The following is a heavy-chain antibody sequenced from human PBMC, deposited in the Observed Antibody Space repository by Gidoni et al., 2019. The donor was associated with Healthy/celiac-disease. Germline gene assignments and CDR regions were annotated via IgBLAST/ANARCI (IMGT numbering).Heavy chain of an antibody. CDR3: ARALYSSSWPNDAFDI. V-gene: IGHV3-21*01. CDR2: ISSSSSYI. CDR1: GFTFSSYS. J-gene: IGHJ3*02. D-gene: IGHD6-13*01. Sequence: EVQLVESGGGLVKPGGSLRLSCAASGFTFSSYSMNWVRQAPGKGLEWVSSISSSSSYIYYADSVKGRFTISRDNAKNSLYLQMNSLRAEDTAVYYCARALYSSSWPNDAFDIWGQGTMVTVSS.